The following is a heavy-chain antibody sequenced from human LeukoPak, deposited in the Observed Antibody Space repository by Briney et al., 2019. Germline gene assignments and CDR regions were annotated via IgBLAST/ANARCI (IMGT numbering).Heavy chain of an antibody. CDR3: ASLRKGQLWSIDY. CDR1: GFTFSSYS. J-gene: IGHJ4*02. CDR2: ISSSSSYI. Sequence: GGSLRLSCAASGFTFSSYSMNWVRQAPGKGLEWVSSISSSSSYIYYADSVKGRFTISRDNAKNSLYLQMNSLRAEDTAVYYCASLRKGQLWSIDYWGQGTLVTVSS. D-gene: IGHD5-18*01. V-gene: IGHV3-21*04.